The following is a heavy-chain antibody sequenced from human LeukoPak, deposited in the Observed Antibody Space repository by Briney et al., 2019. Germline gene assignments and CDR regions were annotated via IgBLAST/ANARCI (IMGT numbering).Heavy chain of an antibody. CDR1: GGTFSSYA. V-gene: IGHV1-69*10. CDR2: IIPILGIA. Sequence: SVKVSCKASGGTFSSYAISWVRQAPGQGLECMGRIIPILGIANYAQKFQGRVMITADKSTSTAYMELSSLRSEDTAVYYRARDLGTGYSSSWYATYYWGQGTLVTVSS. D-gene: IGHD6-13*01. CDR3: ARDLGTGYSSSWYATYY. J-gene: IGHJ4*02.